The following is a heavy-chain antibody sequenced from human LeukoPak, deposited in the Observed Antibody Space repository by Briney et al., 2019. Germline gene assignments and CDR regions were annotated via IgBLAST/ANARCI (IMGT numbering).Heavy chain of an antibody. Sequence: GGSLRLSCAASGFTFSSSAMSWVRQVPGKGLVWVSRIASDGSSTTYVDSVKGRFSISRDNAKNTLYLQMNSLRVEDTAVYYCARGRPHGNDYWGQGTLVTVSS. CDR1: GFTFSSSA. CDR2: IASDGSST. D-gene: IGHD2-15*01. CDR3: ARGRPHGNDY. J-gene: IGHJ4*02. V-gene: IGHV3-74*01.